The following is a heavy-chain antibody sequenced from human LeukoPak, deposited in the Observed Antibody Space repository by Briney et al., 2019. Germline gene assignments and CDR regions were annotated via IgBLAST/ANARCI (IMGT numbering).Heavy chain of an antibody. CDR2: ISWNSGSI. J-gene: IGHJ4*02. V-gene: IGHV3-9*01. Sequence: GRSLRLSCAASGFTFDDYAMHWVRQAPGKGLEWVSGISWNSGSIGYADSVKGRFTISRDNAKNSLYLQMNSLRAEDTALYYCAKDMGYGGNYKYYFDYWGQGTLVTVSS. CDR3: AKDMGYGGNYKYYFDY. CDR1: GFTFDDYA. D-gene: IGHD4-23*01.